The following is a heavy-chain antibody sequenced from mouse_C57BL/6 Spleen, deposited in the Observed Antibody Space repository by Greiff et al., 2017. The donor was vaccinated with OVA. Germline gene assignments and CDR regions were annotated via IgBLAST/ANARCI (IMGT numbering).Heavy chain of an antibody. V-gene: IGHV1-80*01. Sequence: QVQLQQSGAELVKPGASVKISCKASGYAFSSYWMNWVKQRPGKGLEWIGQIYPGDGDTNYNGKFKGKATLTADKSSSTAYMQLSSLTSEDSAVYFCARVYYYGSSLYYAMDYWGQGTSVTVSS. J-gene: IGHJ4*01. CDR3: ARVYYYGSSLYYAMDY. CDR2: IYPGDGDT. CDR1: GYAFSSYW. D-gene: IGHD1-1*01.